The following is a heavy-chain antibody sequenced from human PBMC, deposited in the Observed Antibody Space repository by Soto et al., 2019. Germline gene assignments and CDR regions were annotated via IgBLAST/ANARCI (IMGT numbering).Heavy chain of an antibody. CDR2: INAGNGNA. J-gene: IGHJ5*02. CDR3: ARVGYSSGWINYSWFDP. D-gene: IGHD6-19*01. CDR1: GYTFTSYA. V-gene: IGHV1-3*01. Sequence: ASVKVSCKASGYTFTSYAMHWVRQAPGQRLEWMGWINAGNGNAKYSQKFQGRVTITRDTSASTAYMELSSLRSEDTAVYYCARVGYSSGWINYSWFDPWGQGTLVTVSS.